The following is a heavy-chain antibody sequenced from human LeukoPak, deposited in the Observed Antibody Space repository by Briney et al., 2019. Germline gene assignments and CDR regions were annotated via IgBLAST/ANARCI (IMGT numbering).Heavy chain of an antibody. CDR2: ISSSSSYI. CDR3: ATNADYVAVDY. Sequence: GGSLRLSCAASGFTFSSYSMNWVRQAPGKGLEWVLSISSSSSYIYYADSVKGRFTISRDNAKNSLYLQMNSLRAEDTAVYYCATNADYVAVDYWGQGTLVTVSS. D-gene: IGHD2-8*01. CDR1: GFTFSSYS. V-gene: IGHV3-21*01. J-gene: IGHJ4*02.